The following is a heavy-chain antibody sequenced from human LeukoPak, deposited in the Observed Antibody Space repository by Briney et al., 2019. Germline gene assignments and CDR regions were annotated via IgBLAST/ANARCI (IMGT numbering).Heavy chain of an antibody. J-gene: IGHJ4*02. CDR1: GDSIGSGSYY. D-gene: IGHD3-3*01. Sequence: KPSETLSLTCTVSGDSIGSGSYYWNWIRQPAGKGLEWIGRIYTSGSTNYNPSLKSRVTISVDTSKNQFSLNLSSVTAADTAVYYCARERDFSFWSGSYTTVYYFDYWGQGTLVTVSS. CDR3: ARERDFSFWSGSYTTVYYFDY. V-gene: IGHV4-61*02. CDR2: IYTSGST.